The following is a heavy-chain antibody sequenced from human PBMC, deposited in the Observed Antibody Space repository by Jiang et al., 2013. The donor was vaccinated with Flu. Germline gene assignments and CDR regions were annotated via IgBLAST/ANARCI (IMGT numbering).Heavy chain of an antibody. V-gene: IGHV3-66*01. CDR3: ARDHGSGSYPLDY. CDR1: GFTVSSNY. Sequence: GLVQPGGSLRLSCAASGFTVSSNYMSWVRQAPGKGLEWVSVIYSGGSTYYADSVKGRFTISRDNSKNTLYLQMNSLRAEDTAVYYCARDHGSGSYPLDYWGQGTLVTVSS. CDR2: IYSGGST. D-gene: IGHD3-10*01. J-gene: IGHJ4*02.